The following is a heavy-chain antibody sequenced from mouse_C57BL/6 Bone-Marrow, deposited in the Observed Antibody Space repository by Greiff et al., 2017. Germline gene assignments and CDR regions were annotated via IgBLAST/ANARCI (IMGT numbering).Heavy chain of an antibody. V-gene: IGHV5-16*01. Sequence: EVKLMESEGGLVQPGSSMKLSCTASGFTFSDYYMAWVRQVPEKGLEWVANINYDGSSTYYLDSLKSRFIISRDNAKNILYLQMSSLKSEDTATYYCARDRNWDAFLDYWGQGTTLTVSS. CDR1: GFTFSDYY. J-gene: IGHJ2*01. D-gene: IGHD4-1*01. CDR3: ARDRNWDAFLDY. CDR2: INYDGSST.